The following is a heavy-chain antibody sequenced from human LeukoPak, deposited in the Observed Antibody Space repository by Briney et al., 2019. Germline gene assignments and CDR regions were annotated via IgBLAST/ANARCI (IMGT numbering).Heavy chain of an antibody. V-gene: IGHV3-48*01. J-gene: IGHJ4*02. CDR3: ARDRLQYIDY. CDR1: GFTFSSYS. D-gene: IGHD4-11*01. CDR2: ISSSSSTI. Sequence: PGGSLRLSCAASGFTFSSYSMNWVRQAPGKGLEWVSYISSSSSTIYYADSVKGRFTISRDNAKNSLYLQMNSLRAEDTAVYYCARDRLQYIDYWGQGTLVTVSS.